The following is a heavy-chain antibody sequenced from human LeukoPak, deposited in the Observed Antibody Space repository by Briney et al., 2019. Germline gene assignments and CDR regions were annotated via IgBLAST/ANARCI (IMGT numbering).Heavy chain of an antibody. V-gene: IGHV4-39*01. J-gene: IGHJ4*02. D-gene: IGHD3-10*01. CDR1: GGDISSSSYY. Sequence: SETLYLTCTVSGGDISSSSYYWDWIRQPPGKGLEWIGNIDYSGSTPYNPSLKSRVTISVDTSKNQFSLKLSSVTAADTAMYYCARRGRGVWFGGDSEWGQGTLVTVSS. CDR2: IDYSGST. CDR3: ARRGRGVWFGGDSE.